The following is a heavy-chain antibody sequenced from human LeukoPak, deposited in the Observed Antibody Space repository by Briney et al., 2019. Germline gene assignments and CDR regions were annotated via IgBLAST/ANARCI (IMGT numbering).Heavy chain of an antibody. J-gene: IGHJ6*02. CDR1: GFTFSSYG. Sequence: GGSLRLSCAASGFTFSSYGMHWVRQAPGKGLEWVAVISYDGSNKYYADSVKGRFTISRDNSKNTLYLQMNSLRAEDTAVYYCAKSIAAAGSYYYGMDVWGQGTTVTVSS. V-gene: IGHV3-30*18. D-gene: IGHD6-13*01. CDR2: ISYDGSNK. CDR3: AKSIAAAGSYYYGMDV.